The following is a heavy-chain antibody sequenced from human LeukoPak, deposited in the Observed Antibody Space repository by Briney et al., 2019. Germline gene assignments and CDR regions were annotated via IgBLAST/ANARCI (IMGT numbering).Heavy chain of an antibody. CDR2: INHSGST. CDR1: GGSFSGYY. J-gene: IGHJ4*02. Sequence: SETLSLSCAVYGGSFSGYYWSWILQPPGKGLEWIGEINHSGSTNYNPSLKSRVTISVDTSKNQFSLKLSSVTAADTAVYYCARGGYRVAAAGTYWGQGTLVTVSS. V-gene: IGHV4-34*01. D-gene: IGHD6-13*01. CDR3: ARGGYRVAAAGTY.